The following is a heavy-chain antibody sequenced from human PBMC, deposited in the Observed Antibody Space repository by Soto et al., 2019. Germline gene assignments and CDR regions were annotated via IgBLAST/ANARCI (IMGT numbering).Heavy chain of an antibody. J-gene: IGHJ5*02. D-gene: IGHD2-2*01. CDR2: IYHSGST. CDR3: ARVPDR. CDR1: GGSISSGGYS. Sequence: SETLSLNCAVSGGSISSGGYSWSWIRQPPGKGLEWIGYIYHSGSTYYNPSLKSRVTISVDRSKNQFSLKLSSVTAADTAVYYCARVPDRWGQGTLVTVSS. V-gene: IGHV4-30-2*01.